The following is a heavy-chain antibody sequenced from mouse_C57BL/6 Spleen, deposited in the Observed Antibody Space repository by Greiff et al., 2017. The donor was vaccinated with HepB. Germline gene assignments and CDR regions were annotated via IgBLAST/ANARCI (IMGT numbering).Heavy chain of an antibody. J-gene: IGHJ1*03. V-gene: IGHV1-15*01. CDR3: TRFHDYDADYFDV. D-gene: IGHD2-4*01. CDR2: IDPETGGT. Sequence: QVQLKQSGAELVRPGASVTLSCKASGYTFTDYEMHWVKLTPVHGLEWIGAIDPETGGTAYNQKFKGKAILTADKSSSTAYMELRSLTSEDSAVYYCTRFHDYDADYFDVWGTGTTVTVSS. CDR1: GYTFTDYE.